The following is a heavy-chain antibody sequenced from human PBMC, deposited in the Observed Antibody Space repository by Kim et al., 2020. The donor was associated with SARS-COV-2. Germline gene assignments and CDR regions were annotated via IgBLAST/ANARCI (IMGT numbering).Heavy chain of an antibody. CDR3: ARDQVVVVPAAMLTGTEAFDI. CDR2: ISSSSSYI. J-gene: IGHJ3*02. V-gene: IGHV3-21*01. CDR1: GFTFSSYS. D-gene: IGHD2-2*01. Sequence: GGSLRLSCAASGFTFSSYSMNWVRQAPGKGLEWVSSISSSSSYIYYADSVKGRFTISRDNAKNSLYLQMNSLRAEDTAVYYCARDQVVVVPAAMLTGTEAFDIWGQGTMVTVSS.